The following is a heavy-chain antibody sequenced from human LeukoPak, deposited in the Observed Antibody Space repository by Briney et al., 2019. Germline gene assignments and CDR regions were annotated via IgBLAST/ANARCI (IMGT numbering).Heavy chain of an antibody. CDR3: SRDGSYRFDY. D-gene: IGHD1-26*01. V-gene: IGHV3-23*01. J-gene: IGHJ4*02. CDR2: ITGSGGGT. Sequence: GASLRLSCAASGFTFSNYAMSWVRQAPGKGLEWVSAITGSGGGTYYADSVKGRFTISRDNAKNTLYLQMDSLTAEDTGVYYCSRDGSYRFDYWSQGTLVTVSS. CDR1: GFTFSNYA.